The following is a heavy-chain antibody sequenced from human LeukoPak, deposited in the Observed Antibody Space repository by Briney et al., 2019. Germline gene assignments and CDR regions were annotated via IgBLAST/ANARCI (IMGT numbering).Heavy chain of an antibody. V-gene: IGHV4-38-2*02. D-gene: IGHD1-14*01. CDR3: ARSLTPFDFDY. Sequence: PSETLSLTCTVSGYSISSGYYWGGSRPPPGKGVEWIGSIYHSGSTYYNPSLKRRVTISVDTSKNHFSLKLSSVTAADTAVYYCARSLTPFDFDYWGQGTLVTVSS. CDR1: GYSISSGYY. CDR2: IYHSGST. J-gene: IGHJ4*02.